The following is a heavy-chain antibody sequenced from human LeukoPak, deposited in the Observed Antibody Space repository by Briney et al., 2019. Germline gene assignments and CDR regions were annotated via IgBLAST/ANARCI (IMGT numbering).Heavy chain of an antibody. CDR1: GFTFSSYT. CDR2: ISSSSSYI. J-gene: IGHJ4*02. V-gene: IGHV3-21*01. CDR3: ARAHTSSCNGGPCPFFLDF. Sequence: GGSLRLSCAASGFTFSSYTMNWVRQAPGNGLEWVSSISSSSSYIYFADSVKGRFTSSRDNAKNSLYLQMNSLRAEDTAVYYCARAHTSSCNGGPCPFFLDFWGQGTLVTVSS. D-gene: IGHD2/OR15-2a*01.